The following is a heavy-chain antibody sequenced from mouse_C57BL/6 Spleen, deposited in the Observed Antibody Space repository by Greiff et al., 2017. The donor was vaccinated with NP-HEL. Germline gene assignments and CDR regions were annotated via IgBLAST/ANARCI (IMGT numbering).Heavy chain of an antibody. D-gene: IGHD1-1*01. CDR1: GFSLTSYG. J-gene: IGHJ3*01. CDR3: ASLDYGSRFAY. Sequence: VKLVESGPGLVAPSQSLSITCTVSGFSLTSYGVDWVRQSPGKGLEWLGVIWGVGSTNYNSALKSRLSISKDNSKSQVFLKMNSLQTDDTAMYYCASLDYGSRFAYWGQGTLVTVSA. CDR2: IWGVGST. V-gene: IGHV2-6*01.